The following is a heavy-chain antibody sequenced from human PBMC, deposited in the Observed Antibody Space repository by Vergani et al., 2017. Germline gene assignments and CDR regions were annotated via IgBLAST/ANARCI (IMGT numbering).Heavy chain of an antibody. CDR2: INPSGGHT. CDR1: GYTFSKYY. D-gene: IGHD3-9*01. V-gene: IGHV1-46*03. J-gene: IGHJ4*02. CDR3: ARGDYGILTGYRY. Sequence: QVQVVQSGAEVKKSGASVKVSCKTSGYTFSKYYMHWVRQAPGQGLEWMGIINPSGGHTNYAQKFQGRVTMTRDTSTSTVYMELSSLRAKDTAIYYCARGDYGILTGYRYWGQGTLVTVSA.